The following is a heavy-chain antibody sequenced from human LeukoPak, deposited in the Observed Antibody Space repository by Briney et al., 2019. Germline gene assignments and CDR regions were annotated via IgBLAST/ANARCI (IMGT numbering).Heavy chain of an antibody. J-gene: IGHJ4*02. CDR1: EFTFSRYW. Sequence: GGSLRLSCAASEFTFSRYWMTWVRQAPGKGLEWVATLIQDGREKHYVDSVKGRFTISRDNAKNSVYLEMNSLRAEDTAVYFCASWGSVAGQRALGYWGQGTLVTVSS. CDR3: ASWGSVAGQRALGY. D-gene: IGHD6-19*01. CDR2: LIQDGREK. V-gene: IGHV3-7*03.